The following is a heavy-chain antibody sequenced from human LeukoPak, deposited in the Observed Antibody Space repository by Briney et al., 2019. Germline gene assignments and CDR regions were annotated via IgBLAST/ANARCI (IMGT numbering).Heavy chain of an antibody. CDR1: GYTFTDYY. Sequence: ATVKLSCKVSGYTFTDYYMHWVRQAPGKGLEWMGLVYPEDGETIYAEKFQGRVTITADTSTDTAYMELSSLRSEDTAVYYCATAPPSYDILTGPTKDYMDVWGKGTTVTVSS. CDR3: ATAPPSYDILTGPTKDYMDV. J-gene: IGHJ6*03. CDR2: VYPEDGET. D-gene: IGHD3-9*01. V-gene: IGHV1-69-2*01.